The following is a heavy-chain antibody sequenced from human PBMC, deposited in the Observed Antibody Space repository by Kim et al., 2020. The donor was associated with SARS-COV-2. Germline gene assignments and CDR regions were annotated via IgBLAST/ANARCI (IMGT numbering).Heavy chain of an antibody. J-gene: IGHJ4*02. Sequence: GGSLRLSCAASGFTFSSYGMHWVRQAPGKGLEWVSVIWYDGSNKYYADSVKGRFTISRDNSKNTLYLQMNSLRAEDTAVYYCAREHYDYVWGSDRYQYYFDYWGQGTLVTVSS. D-gene: IGHD3-16*02. V-gene: IGHV3-33*01. CDR2: IWYDGSNK. CDR3: AREHYDYVWGSDRYQYYFDY. CDR1: GFTFSSYG.